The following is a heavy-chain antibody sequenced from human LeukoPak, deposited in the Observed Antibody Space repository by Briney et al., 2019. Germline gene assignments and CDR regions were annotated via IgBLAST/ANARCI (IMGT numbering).Heavy chain of an antibody. CDR3: ARVHYYDSSGYYYFDY. D-gene: IGHD3-22*01. V-gene: IGHV1-46*01. J-gene: IGHJ4*02. CDR2: INPSGGST. Sequence: ASGKVSCKASAYTFTSYFIHWVRHAPGQGLEWMGIINPSGGSTGYPQKFQGRVTMTRDTSTSTVYMELSSLRSEDAAVCYCARVHYYDSSGYYYFDYWGQGTLVTVSS. CDR1: AYTFTSYF.